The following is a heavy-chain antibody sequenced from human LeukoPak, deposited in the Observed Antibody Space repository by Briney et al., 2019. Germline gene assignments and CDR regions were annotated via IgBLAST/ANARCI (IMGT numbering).Heavy chain of an antibody. V-gene: IGHV4-34*01. CDR3: ASKLGAAFDY. D-gene: IGHD1-26*01. Sequence: SETLSLTCAVYGGSFSGYYWSWIRQPPGKGLEWIGEINHSGSTNYNPSLKSRVTISVDTSKNQFSLKLSSVTAADTAVYYCASKLGAAFDYWGRGTLVTVSS. CDR2: INHSGST. CDR1: GGSFSGYY. J-gene: IGHJ4*02.